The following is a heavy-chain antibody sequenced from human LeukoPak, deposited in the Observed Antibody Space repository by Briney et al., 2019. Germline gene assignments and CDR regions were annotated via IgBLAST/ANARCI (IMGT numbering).Heavy chain of an antibody. J-gene: IGHJ6*03. V-gene: IGHV3-33*01. D-gene: IGHD6-13*01. CDR3: ARDGGAGAIAAAGTGLVRNYYYMDV. CDR1: GFTFSSYG. Sequence: GRSLRLSCAASGFTFSSYGMHWVRQAPGKGLEWVAVIWYDGSNKYYADSVKGRFTISRDNSKNTLYLQMNSLRAEDTAVYYCARDGGAGAIAAAGTGLVRNYYYMDVWGKGTTVTVSS. CDR2: IWYDGSNK.